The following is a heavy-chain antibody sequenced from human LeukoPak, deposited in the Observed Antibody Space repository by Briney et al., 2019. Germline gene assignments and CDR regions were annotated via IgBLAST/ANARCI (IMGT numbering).Heavy chain of an antibody. D-gene: IGHD4-17*01. CDR3: ARHSDYGDYGIDY. CDR1: GGSISSYY. CDR2: IYYSGST. J-gene: IGHJ4*02. V-gene: IGHV4-59*08. Sequence: SETLSLTCTVSGGSISSYYWSWIRQPPGKGLEWIGYIYYSGSTNYNPSLKSRVTISVDTSKNQFSLKLSSVTAADTAVYYCARHSDYGDYGIDYWGQGTLVTVSS.